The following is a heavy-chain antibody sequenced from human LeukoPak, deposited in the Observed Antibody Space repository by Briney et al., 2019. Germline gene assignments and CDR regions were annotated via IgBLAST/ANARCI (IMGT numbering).Heavy chain of an antibody. V-gene: IGHV1-2*02. J-gene: IGHJ4*02. CDR1: GYTFTGYY. Sequence: GASVKVSCKASGYTFTGYYMHWVRQAPGQGLEWMGWINPNSGGTNYAQKFQGRVTMTRDTSISTAYMELSRLRSDDTAVYYCARFMGGGYYNLDYWGQGTLVTVSS. CDR2: INPNSGGT. CDR3: ARFMGGGYYNLDY. D-gene: IGHD3-22*01.